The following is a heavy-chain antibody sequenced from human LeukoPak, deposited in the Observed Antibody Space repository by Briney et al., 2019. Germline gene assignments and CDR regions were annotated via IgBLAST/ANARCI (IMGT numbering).Heavy chain of an antibody. D-gene: IGHD3-10*01. J-gene: IGHJ5*02. V-gene: IGHV1-18*01. CDR3: ARDASRGSGSPYNWFAP. CDR2: ISAYNGNT. Sequence: ASVKVSCKASGYTFTNYGISWVRQAPGQGLEWMGWISAYNGNTNYAQKLQGRVTMTSDMSTSTVFMELSSLTSDDSAVYYCARDASRGSGSPYNWFAPWGQGSLVTVSS. CDR1: GYTFTNYG.